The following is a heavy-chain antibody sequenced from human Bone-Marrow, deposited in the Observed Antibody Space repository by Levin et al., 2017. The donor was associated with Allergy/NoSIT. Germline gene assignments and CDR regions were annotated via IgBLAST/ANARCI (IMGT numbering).Heavy chain of an antibody. Sequence: GGSLRLSCAASGFTFSDYSMNWVRQAPGKGLEWVASISTESNYIYYADSLQGRITISRDNAKRSVFLQISSLRAGDTAMYYCAAGLKQLVIDYWGQGTLLTVSS. CDR1: GFTFSDYS. CDR3: AAGLKQLVIDY. D-gene: IGHD6-13*01. V-gene: IGHV3-21*01. CDR2: ISTESNYI. J-gene: IGHJ4*02.